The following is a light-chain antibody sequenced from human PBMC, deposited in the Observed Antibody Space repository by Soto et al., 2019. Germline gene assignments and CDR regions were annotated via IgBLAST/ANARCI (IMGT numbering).Light chain of an antibody. V-gene: IGLV2-14*01. Sequence: QSVLTQPASVSGSPGQSITISCTGTSSDVGGYNYVSWYQQHPGKAPKLMNYDVSNRPSGVSNRFSGSKSGNTASLTISGLQAEDEADYYCSSYTSSSTLAFGGGTQLT. CDR3: SSYTSSSTLA. CDR1: SSDVGGYNY. J-gene: IGLJ2*01. CDR2: DVS.